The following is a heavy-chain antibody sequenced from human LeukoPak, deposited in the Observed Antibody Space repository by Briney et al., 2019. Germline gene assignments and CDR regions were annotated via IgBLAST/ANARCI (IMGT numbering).Heavy chain of an antibody. J-gene: IGHJ6*03. CDR3: ARDFDRRTRKIGRDSLYYYYYYMDV. V-gene: IGHV3-23*01. CDR1: GFTFSTYG. CDR2: FIGSGGST. Sequence: GGSLSLSCAASGFTFSTYGMAWARKFPGKGLEWVSAFIGSGGSTSYADSVRGRFTISRDNAKNSLYLQMNSLRAEDTAVYYCARDFDRRTRKIGRDSLYYYYYYMDVWGKGTTVTVSS. D-gene: IGHD3-9*01.